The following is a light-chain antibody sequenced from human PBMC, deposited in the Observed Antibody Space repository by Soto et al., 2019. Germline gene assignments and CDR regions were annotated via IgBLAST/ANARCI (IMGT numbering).Light chain of an antibody. CDR2: EVS. CDR1: NSDVGGYDY. CDR3: SSYSSSGTPVS. J-gene: IGLJ2*01. Sequence: QSVLSQPASVSGSPGQSITISCTGSNSDVGGYDYVSWYQQYPGKAPKLLIYEVSNRPSGVSSRFSGSKSGNTASLAISGLQGEDEADYYCSSYSSSGTPVSFGGGTKVTVL. V-gene: IGLV2-14*01.